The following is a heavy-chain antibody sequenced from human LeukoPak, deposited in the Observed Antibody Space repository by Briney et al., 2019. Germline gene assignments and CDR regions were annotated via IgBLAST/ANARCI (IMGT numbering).Heavy chain of an antibody. D-gene: IGHD4-17*01. V-gene: IGHV3-21*01. CDR2: ISSGSSFM. CDR1: GFTFSRYS. Sequence: PGGSLRLSCAASGFTFSRYSMNWVRQAPGKGLEWVSSISSGSSFMYYADSVKGRFTISRDNAKNSLYLQMNSLRAEDTAVYYCARVSATVIPLFDYWGQGALVTVSS. CDR3: ARVSATVIPLFDY. J-gene: IGHJ4*02.